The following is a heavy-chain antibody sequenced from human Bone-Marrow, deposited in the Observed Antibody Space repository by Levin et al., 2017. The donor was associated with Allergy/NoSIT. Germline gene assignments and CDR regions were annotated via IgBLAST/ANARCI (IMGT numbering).Heavy chain of an antibody. CDR1: GDSITSGYY. J-gene: IGHJ6*02. CDR3: ARDLWKSNSWGRYYYGMDV. V-gene: IGHV4-38-2*02. Sequence: TASETLSLICAVSGDSITSGYYWGWIRQPPGKGLEWIGSFYHSGSIYYNPSLESRVTISVDTSKNQFSLKLSSVTAADTAVYYCARDLWKSNSWGRYYYGMDVWGQGTTVTVSS. CDR2: FYHSGSI. D-gene: IGHD3-16*01.